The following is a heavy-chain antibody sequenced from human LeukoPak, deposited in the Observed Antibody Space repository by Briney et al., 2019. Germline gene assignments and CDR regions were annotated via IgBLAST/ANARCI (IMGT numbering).Heavy chain of an antibody. J-gene: IGHJ4*02. CDR3: ARAPIAVAGTTHYYFDY. CDR2: ISSSGSTI. Sequence: PGGSLRLSCAASGFTFSSYEMNWVRQAPGKGLEWVSYISSSGSTIYYADSVKGRFTISRANAKNSLYLQMNSLRAEDTAVYYCARAPIAVAGTTHYYFDYWGQGTLVTVSS. CDR1: GFTFSSYE. D-gene: IGHD6-19*01. V-gene: IGHV3-48*03.